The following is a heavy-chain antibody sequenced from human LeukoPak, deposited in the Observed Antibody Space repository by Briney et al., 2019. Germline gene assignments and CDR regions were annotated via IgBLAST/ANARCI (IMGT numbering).Heavy chain of an antibody. D-gene: IGHD6-19*01. CDR1: GFTLSSYW. V-gene: IGHV3-7*03. CDR3: ARDLNEQWLVRGALDY. Sequence: GGSLRLSCVASGFTLSSYWMSWVRQAPGKGLEWVANIKQDGSEKYYVDSVKGRFTISRDSAKNSLYLQMNSLRAEETAVYYCARDLNEQWLVRGALDYWGQGTLVTVSS. J-gene: IGHJ4*02. CDR2: IKQDGSEK.